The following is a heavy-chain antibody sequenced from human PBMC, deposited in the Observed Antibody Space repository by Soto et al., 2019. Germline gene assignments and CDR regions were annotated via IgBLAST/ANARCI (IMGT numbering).Heavy chain of an antibody. CDR3: ARGYSSSPGGCVDL. Sequence: QVQLVESGGGVVQPGRSLRLSCAASGFTFSSYAMHWVRQAPGKGLEWVAVISYDGSNKYYADSVKGRFTISRDNSKNTLYLQMNSLRAEDTAVYYCARGYSSSPGGCVDLWGRGTLVTVSS. D-gene: IGHD6-13*01. CDR2: ISYDGSNK. CDR1: GFTFSSYA. V-gene: IGHV3-30-3*01. J-gene: IGHJ2*01.